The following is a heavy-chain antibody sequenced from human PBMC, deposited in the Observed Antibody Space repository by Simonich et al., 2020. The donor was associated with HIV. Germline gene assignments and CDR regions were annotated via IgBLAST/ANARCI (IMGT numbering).Heavy chain of an antibody. CDR3: ARGPQQLGPVFDAFDI. J-gene: IGHJ3*02. V-gene: IGHV1-2*06. CDR2: INPNSGDT. CDR1: GYTFNGYY. Sequence: QVQLVQSGAEVKKPGASMKVSCKASGYTFNGYYLHWVRKAPGQGLEGMGRINPNSGDTNFAQKFQGRVTMTRDTSISTAYMEVSRLKSDDTAVYFCARGPQQLGPVFDAFDIWGQGTMVTVSS. D-gene: IGHD6-13*01.